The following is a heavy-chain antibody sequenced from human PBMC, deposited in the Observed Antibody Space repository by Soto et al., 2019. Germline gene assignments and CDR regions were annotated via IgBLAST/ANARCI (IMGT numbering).Heavy chain of an antibody. V-gene: IGHV4-28*01. D-gene: IGHD1-26*01. CDR2: IYYSGTT. CDR3: ARREIQGPIGY. Sequence: SETLSLTCAVSGYSISSSNWWGWIRQPPGKGLEWIGYIYYSGTTYYNPSLKSRVTMSVDTSKNQFSLKLTSVTAVDTAVYYCARREIQGPIGYWGQGTLVTVSS. J-gene: IGHJ4*02. CDR1: GYSISSSNW.